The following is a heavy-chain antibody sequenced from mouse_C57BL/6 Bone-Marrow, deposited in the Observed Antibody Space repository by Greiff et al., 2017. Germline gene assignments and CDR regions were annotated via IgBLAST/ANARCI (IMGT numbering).Heavy chain of an antibody. CDR1: YTFTDYYM. D-gene: IGHD3-2*02. Sequence: VQLQQSGPELVKPGASVKMSCKASGYTFTDYYMHWVKQKPGKGLEWIGEIYPGSGNTYYNEKFKGKATLTADTSSSTAYMQLSSLTSEDSAVYFGARTLRQLRLRMDYWGQGTSVTVSS. CDR2: YPGSGNTY. J-gene: IGHJ4*01. CDR3: RTLRQLRLRMDY. V-gene: IGHV1-83*01.